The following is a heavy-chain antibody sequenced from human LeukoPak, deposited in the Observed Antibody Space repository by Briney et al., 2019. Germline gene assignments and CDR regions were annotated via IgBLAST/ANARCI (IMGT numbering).Heavy chain of an antibody. CDR1: GYSFTNYG. V-gene: IGHV1-18*01. CDR3: ARDCTSTTCYVRAFDH. J-gene: IGHJ4*02. D-gene: IGHD2-2*01. Sequence: ASVKVSCKASGYSFTNYGISWVRQAPGQGLEGVAWISADNGNTNYAQKVQGRVTMTTDTSTSTVYMELRSLRYDDTAVYYCARDCTSTTCYVRAFDHWGQGTLVTVSS. CDR2: ISADNGNT.